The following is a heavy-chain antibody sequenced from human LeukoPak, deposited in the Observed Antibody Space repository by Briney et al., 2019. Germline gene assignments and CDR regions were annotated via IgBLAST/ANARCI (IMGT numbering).Heavy chain of an antibody. J-gene: IGHJ4*02. CDR3: ARLHYYGSGSYLDY. CDR1: GGSISSSNW. V-gene: IGHV4-4*02. Sequence: KASETLSLTCAVSGGSISSSNWWSWVRQPPGKGLEWIGEIYHSGSTNYNPSLKSRVTISVDKSKNQFSLKLSSVTAADTAVYYCARLHYYGSGSYLDYWGQGTLVTVSS. D-gene: IGHD3-10*01. CDR2: IYHSGST.